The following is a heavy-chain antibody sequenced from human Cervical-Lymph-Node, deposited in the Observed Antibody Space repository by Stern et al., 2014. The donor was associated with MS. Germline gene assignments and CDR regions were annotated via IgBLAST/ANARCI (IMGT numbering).Heavy chain of an antibody. V-gene: IGHV2-5*02. CDR1: GFSLNTSGVN. D-gene: IGHD3-3*01. J-gene: IGHJ6*02. CDR3: THSIYFYGMDV. Sequence: QVTLRESGPTLVKPTQTLTLTCTFSGFSLNTSGVNVAWIRQPPGKGLEWLALVYWDDDKRYSPSLKNRLTIAKDTSKNQVVFTLTNMDPVDTATYYCTHSIYFYGMDVWGQGTTVTVSS. CDR2: VYWDDDK.